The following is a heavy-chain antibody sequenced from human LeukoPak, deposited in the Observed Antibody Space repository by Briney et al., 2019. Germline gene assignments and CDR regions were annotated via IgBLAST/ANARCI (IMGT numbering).Heavy chain of an antibody. CDR1: GGSISTYY. D-gene: IGHD6-13*01. Sequence: SETLSLTCTVSGGSISTYYWSWIRQAAGKGLEWIGRVYPSGRTSYNPSLENRVTMSVDTSKKQFSLKLRSVTAADTAVYYCASGGRISAANWFDPWGQGTLVTVSS. CDR3: ASGGRISAANWFDP. V-gene: IGHV4-4*07. J-gene: IGHJ5*02. CDR2: VYPSGRT.